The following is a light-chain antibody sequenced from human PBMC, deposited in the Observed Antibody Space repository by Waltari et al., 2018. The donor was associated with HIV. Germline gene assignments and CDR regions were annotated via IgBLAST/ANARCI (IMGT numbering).Light chain of an antibody. Sequence: QSVLTQPPSVSAAPGQKVTISCSGRSSNIGNNYVSWSQQLPGTAPKLLIYDNSKRPSGIPDRFSGSKSDTSATLGITGLQTGDEADYYCGTWDSSLSANWVFGGGTKLTVL. CDR2: DNS. CDR1: SSNIGNNY. J-gene: IGLJ3*02. CDR3: GTWDSSLSANWV. V-gene: IGLV1-51*01.